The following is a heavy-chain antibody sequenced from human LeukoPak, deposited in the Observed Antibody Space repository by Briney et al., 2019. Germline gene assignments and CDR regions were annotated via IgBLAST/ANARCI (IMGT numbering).Heavy chain of an antibody. CDR2: IYSGGST. V-gene: IGHV3-53*01. Sequence: GGSLRLSCAASEFSVGSNYMTWVRQAPGKGLEWVSLIYSGGSTYYADSVKGRFTISRDNSKNTLYLQMNSLRAEDTAVYYCAKVVDLLWGQGTLVTVSS. J-gene: IGHJ4*02. D-gene: IGHD1-26*01. CDR3: AKVVDLL. CDR1: EFSVGSNY.